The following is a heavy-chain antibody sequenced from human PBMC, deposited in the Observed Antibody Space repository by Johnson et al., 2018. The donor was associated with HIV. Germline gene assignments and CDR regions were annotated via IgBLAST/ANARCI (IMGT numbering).Heavy chain of an antibody. CDR2: INWNGGTP. CDR3: AREALPRGLQSSFGGAFDI. D-gene: IGHD4-23*01. J-gene: IGHJ3*02. V-gene: IGHV3-20*04. CDR1: GFTFDEYD. Sequence: VQLVESGGGLVQPGGSLRLSCEASGFTFDEYDMSWVRQAPGKGLEWVSSINWNGGTPGSADSVKGRFTISRDNAKNSLYLQMNSLRADDTAVYYCAREALPRGLQSSFGGAFDIWGQGTMVTVSS.